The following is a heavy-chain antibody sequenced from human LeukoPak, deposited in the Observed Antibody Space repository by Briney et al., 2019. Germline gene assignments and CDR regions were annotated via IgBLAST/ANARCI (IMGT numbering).Heavy chain of an antibody. CDR1: GFTFSSYS. D-gene: IGHD5/OR15-5a*01. J-gene: IGHJ6*02. V-gene: IGHV3-21*01. CDR2: IGSSSSYI. Sequence: GGSLRLSCAASGFTFSSYSMTWVRQAPGKGLEWVSSIGSSSSYIYYADSVKGRFTISRDNAKNSLYLQMNSLRAEDTAVYYRARSWLVYYWYYGMDVWGQGTTVTVSS. CDR3: ARSWLVYYWYYGMDV.